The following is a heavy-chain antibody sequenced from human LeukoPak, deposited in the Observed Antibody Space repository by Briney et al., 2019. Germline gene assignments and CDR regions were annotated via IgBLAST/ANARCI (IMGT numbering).Heavy chain of an antibody. CDR2: IYDSGST. V-gene: IGHV4-39*02. Sequence: PSETLSLTCTVSGGSIRSSYYYWGWIRQPPGKGLEWIGSIYDSGSTYYNPSLKSRVTISVDTSKNQFSLKLNSVTAADTAVYYCARDGFTIRDWFDPWGQGTLVTVSS. CDR1: GGSIRSSYYY. J-gene: IGHJ5*02. D-gene: IGHD4-17*01. CDR3: ARDGFTIRDWFDP.